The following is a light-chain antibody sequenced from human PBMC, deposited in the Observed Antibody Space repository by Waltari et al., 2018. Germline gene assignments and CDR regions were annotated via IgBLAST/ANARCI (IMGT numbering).Light chain of an antibody. CDR2: SND. J-gene: IGLJ2*01. Sequence: QSVLTQPPSASGTPGQRVTISCSGSSSNIGGNSVNWYQHLPGTAPKLLIYSNDRRPSGVPDRFSGSKSGTPASLAISGLQSEDEADYYCAAWDDSLGGPYVVFGGGTKLTVL. CDR1: SSNIGGNS. V-gene: IGLV1-44*01. CDR3: AAWDDSLGGPYVV.